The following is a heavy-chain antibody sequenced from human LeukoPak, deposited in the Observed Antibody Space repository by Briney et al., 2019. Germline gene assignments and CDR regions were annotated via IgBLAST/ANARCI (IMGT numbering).Heavy chain of an antibody. CDR2: IYYSGST. J-gene: IGHJ5*02. Sequence: KPSETLSLTCTVSGGSISSYYWSWIRQPPGKGLEWIGYIYYSGSTNYNPSLKSRVTISVDTSKNQFSLKLSSVTAADTAVYYCARSFYGGNSRWFDPWGQGTLVTVSS. D-gene: IGHD4-23*01. V-gene: IGHV4-59*01. CDR3: ARSFYGGNSRWFDP. CDR1: GGSISSYY.